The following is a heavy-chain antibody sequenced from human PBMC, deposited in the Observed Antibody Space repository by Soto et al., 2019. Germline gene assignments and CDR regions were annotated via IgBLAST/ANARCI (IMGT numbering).Heavy chain of an antibody. D-gene: IGHD2-15*01. CDR1: XGSITSYY. Sequence: SETLSLTCSVSXGSITSYYWSWIRLPPGKGLEWIGCIYYSGATNYNPSLKSRATMSVDTSKNQFSLRLSSVTAADTAVYYCARRRWWGGWAFDLWGQGTMVTVSS. CDR2: IYYSGAT. V-gene: IGHV4-59*08. CDR3: ARRRWWGGWAFDL. J-gene: IGHJ3*01.